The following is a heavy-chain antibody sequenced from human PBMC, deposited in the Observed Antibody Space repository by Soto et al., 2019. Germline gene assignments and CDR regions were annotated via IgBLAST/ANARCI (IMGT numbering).Heavy chain of an antibody. V-gene: IGHV4-34*01. CDR2: INHSGST. J-gene: IGHJ3*02. CDR1: GGSFSGYY. D-gene: IGHD2-21*01. Sequence: PSETLSLTCAVYGGSFSGYYWSWIRQPPGKGLEWIGEINHSGSTNYNPSLKSRVTISVDTSKNQFSLKLSSVTAADTAVYYCAREDVVRAFDIWGQGTMVTVSS. CDR3: AREDVVRAFDI.